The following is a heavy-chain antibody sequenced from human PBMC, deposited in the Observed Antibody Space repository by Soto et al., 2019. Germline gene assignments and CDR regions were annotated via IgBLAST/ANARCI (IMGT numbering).Heavy chain of an antibody. CDR2: MNPNSGNT. D-gene: IGHD3-10*01. Sequence: ASVKVSCKASGYTFTSYDINWVRQATGQGLEWMGWMNPNSGNTGYAQKFQGRVTMTRNTSISTAYMELSSLRSEDTAVYYCARVKFGWRQPRRRYYFDYWGQGTLVTVSS. CDR3: ARVKFGWRQPRRRYYFDY. J-gene: IGHJ4*02. CDR1: GYTFTSYD. V-gene: IGHV1-8*01.